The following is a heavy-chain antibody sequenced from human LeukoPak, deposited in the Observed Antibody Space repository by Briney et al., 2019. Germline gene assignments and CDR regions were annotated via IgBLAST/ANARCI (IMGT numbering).Heavy chain of an antibody. CDR1: GYTFTSYD. CDR3: ARGDPNWYDYGESVGYYYYGMDV. CDR2: MNPNSGNT. Sequence: GASVKVSCKASGYTFTSYDINWVRQATGQGLEWMGWMNPNSGNTGYAQKFQGRVTMTRNTSISTAYMELSSLRSEDTAVYYCARGDPNWYDYGESVGYYYYGMDVWGQGTTVTVSS. V-gene: IGHV1-8*01. D-gene: IGHD4-17*01. J-gene: IGHJ6*02.